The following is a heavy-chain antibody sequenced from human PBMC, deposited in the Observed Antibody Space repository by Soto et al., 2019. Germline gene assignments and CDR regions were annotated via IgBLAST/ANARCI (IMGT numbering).Heavy chain of an antibody. Sequence: PSETLSLTCTVSGGSISSYYWSWIRQPPGKGLELIGYIYYSGSTNYNPSLKSRVTISVDTSKNQFSLKLSSVTAADTAVYYCARHEYGDYMFDYWGQGTLVTVSS. D-gene: IGHD4-17*01. J-gene: IGHJ4*02. V-gene: IGHV4-59*08. CDR3: ARHEYGDYMFDY. CDR1: GGSISSYY. CDR2: IYYSGST.